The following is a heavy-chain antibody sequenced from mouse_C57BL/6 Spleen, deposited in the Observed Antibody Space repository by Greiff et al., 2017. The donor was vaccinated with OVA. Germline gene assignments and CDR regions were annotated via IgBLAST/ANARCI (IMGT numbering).Heavy chain of an antibody. CDR1: GFSLTSYA. D-gene: IGHD4-1*01. V-gene: IGHV2-9-1*01. Sequence: QVQLKESGPGLVAPSQSLSITCTVSGFSLTSYAISWVRQPPGKGLEWLGVIWTGGGTNYNSALKSRLSISKDKSRSQVFLKMNSQQTDDTARYDCARKGNWDDYAMDYWGQGTSVTVSS. CDR3: ARKGNWDDYAMDY. CDR2: IWTGGGT. J-gene: IGHJ4*01.